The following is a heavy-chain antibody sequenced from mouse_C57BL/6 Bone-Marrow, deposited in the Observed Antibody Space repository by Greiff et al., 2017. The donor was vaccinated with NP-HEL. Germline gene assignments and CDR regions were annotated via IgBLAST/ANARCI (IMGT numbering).Heavy chain of an antibody. CDR3: TLYSGFAY. D-gene: IGHD3-1*01. V-gene: IGHV14-4*01. CDR1: GFNIKDDY. CDR2: IDPENGDT. Sequence: VQLKESGAELVRPGASVKLSCTASGFNIKDDYMHWVKQRPEQGLEWIGWIDPENGDTEYASKFQGKATITADTSSNTAYLQLSSLTSEDTAVYYCTLYSGFAYWGQGTLVTVSA. J-gene: IGHJ3*01.